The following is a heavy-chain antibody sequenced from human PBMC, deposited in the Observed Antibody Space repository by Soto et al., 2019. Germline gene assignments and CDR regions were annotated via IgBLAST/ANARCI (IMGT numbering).Heavy chain of an antibody. J-gene: IGHJ6*02. CDR1: GFTVSSNY. D-gene: IGHD2-15*01. Sequence: GGSLRLSCSASGFTVSSNYMSWVRQAPGKGLEWVAVIDSGGSTYYPDSGKGRFTISRDNSKNTMYLQMNSLRSEDTAVYYCARDGSVVEWWGMDVWGQGTTVTVSS. V-gene: IGHV3-53*01. CDR2: IDSGGST. CDR3: ARDGSVVEWWGMDV.